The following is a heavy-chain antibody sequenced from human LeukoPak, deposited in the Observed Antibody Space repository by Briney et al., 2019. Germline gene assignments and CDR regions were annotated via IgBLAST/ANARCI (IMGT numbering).Heavy chain of an antibody. V-gene: IGHV1-2*02. J-gene: IGHJ4*02. CDR2: IKPNRGGT. CDR1: LYPFTDYY. Sequence: ASVNVSCTASLYPFTDYYIDCVLQAPGRGLEWIGWIKPNRGGTDYAQKFQGRVTMNRDTSISTAYMELSRLRYDDTAVYYCASGYRFRNWGQGTLVTVSS. D-gene: IGHD5-18*01. CDR3: ASGYRFRN.